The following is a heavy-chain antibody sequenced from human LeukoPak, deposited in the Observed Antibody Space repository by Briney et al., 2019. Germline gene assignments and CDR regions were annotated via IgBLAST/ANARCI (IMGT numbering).Heavy chain of an antibody. CDR3: VKVAKYYYGSETYYFFEH. CDR2: INQDGTEK. Sequence: GGSLRLSCAASGFTFTTYWMSWVRQLPGKGLEWVANINQDGTEKYYVDSVKGRFTVSRDNAKNSLDLQMNSLRVEDTGIYYCVKVAKYYYGSETYYFFEHWGQGTPVTASS. J-gene: IGHJ4*02. CDR1: GFTFTTYW. D-gene: IGHD3-10*01. V-gene: IGHV3-7*01.